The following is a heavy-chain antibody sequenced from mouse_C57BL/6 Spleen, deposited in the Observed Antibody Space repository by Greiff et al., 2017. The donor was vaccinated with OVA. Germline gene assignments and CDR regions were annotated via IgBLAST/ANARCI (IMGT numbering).Heavy chain of an antibody. D-gene: IGHD1-1*01. CDR1: GFTFSDYG. V-gene: IGHV5-17*01. Sequence: EVKLEESGGGLVKPGGSLKLSCAASGFTFSDYGMHWVSQAPEKGLEWVAYISSGSSTIYYADTVKGRVTISRDNAKNTLFRQMTSLSSEDTAMYYCARDTSVVATRYFDVWGTGTTVTVSS. CDR2: ISSGSSTI. CDR3: ARDTSVVATRYFDV. J-gene: IGHJ1*03.